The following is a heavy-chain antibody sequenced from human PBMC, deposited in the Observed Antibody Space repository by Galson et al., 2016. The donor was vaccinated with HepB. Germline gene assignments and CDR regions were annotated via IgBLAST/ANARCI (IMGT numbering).Heavy chain of an antibody. V-gene: IGHV3-23*01. CDR3: ATGGDYDI. D-gene: IGHD4-17*01. CDR2: ISGTGGTT. CDR1: GFTLSSYA. Sequence: SLRLSCAASGFTLSSYAMSWVRQAPGKGLQWVTSISGTGGTTYYADSVKGRFTISRDNSKSTMYLQMNGLRAEDTALYYCATGGDYDIWGQGTLVTVSS. J-gene: IGHJ4*02.